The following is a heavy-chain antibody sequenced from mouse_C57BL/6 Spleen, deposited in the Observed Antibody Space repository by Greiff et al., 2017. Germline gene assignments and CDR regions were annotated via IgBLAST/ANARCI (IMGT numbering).Heavy chain of an antibody. CDR3: TSRTGTDY. D-gene: IGHD4-1*01. CDR1: GFNIKNTY. J-gene: IGHJ2*01. V-gene: IGHV1-15*01. CDR2: IDPETGGT. Sequence: VQRVESVAELVRPGASVKLSCTASGFNIKNTYMHWVKQTPVPGLEWIGAIDPETGGTAYNQKFKGKAILTADKSSSTAYMELRSLTSEDAAVYYCTSRTGTDYWGQGTTLTVSS.